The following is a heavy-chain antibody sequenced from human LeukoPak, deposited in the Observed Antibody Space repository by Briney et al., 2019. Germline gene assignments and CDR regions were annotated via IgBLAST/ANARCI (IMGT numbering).Heavy chain of an antibody. CDR1: GGSFRSYA. CDR2: IIPMFGTT. J-gene: IGHJ6*02. Sequence: SVKVSCMASGGSFRSYAISCVRQAPGQGLEWMGEIIPMFGTTNYAQKFQGRVTVTADESTRTAYMELSSLRSEDTAVYYCARGVVVVAALVQDYYYGMDVWGQGTTVTVSS. CDR3: ARGVVVVAALVQDYYYGMDV. V-gene: IGHV1-69*13. D-gene: IGHD2-15*01.